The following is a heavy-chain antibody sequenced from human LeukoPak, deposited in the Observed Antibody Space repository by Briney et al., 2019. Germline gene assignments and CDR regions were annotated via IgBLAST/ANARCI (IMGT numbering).Heavy chain of an antibody. J-gene: IGHJ4*02. Sequence: SETPSLTCAVYGGSFSGYYWSWIRQPPGKGLEWIGEINHSGSTNYNPSLKSRVTISVDTSKNQFSLKLSSVTAADTAVYYCARLLGYSYGFDYWGQGTLVTVSS. CDR1: GGSFSGYY. CDR3: ARLLGYSYGFDY. V-gene: IGHV4-34*01. CDR2: INHSGST. D-gene: IGHD5-18*01.